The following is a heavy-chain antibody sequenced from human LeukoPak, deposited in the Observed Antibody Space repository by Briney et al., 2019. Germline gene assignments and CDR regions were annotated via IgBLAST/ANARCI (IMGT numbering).Heavy chain of an antibody. Sequence: PGGSLRLSCAASGFTFSSYAMTWVRQAPGKGLKWVSGISGSGGSTYYADSVKGRFTISRDNSKNTLYVQMNSLRAEDTAVYYCAKSDYYDSSGYYYGSDYWGQGTLVTVSS. CDR2: ISGSGGST. CDR1: GFTFSSYA. V-gene: IGHV3-23*01. CDR3: AKSDYYDSSGYYYGSDY. J-gene: IGHJ4*02. D-gene: IGHD3-22*01.